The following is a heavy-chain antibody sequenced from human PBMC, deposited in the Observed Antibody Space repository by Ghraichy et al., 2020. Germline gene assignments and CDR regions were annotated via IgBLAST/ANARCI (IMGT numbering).Heavy chain of an antibody. CDR1: GFTFSSYA. V-gene: IGHV3-23*01. CDR3: AKDPEYYYDSSGYPFDY. CDR2: ISGSGGST. D-gene: IGHD3-22*01. J-gene: IGHJ4*02. Sequence: GGSLRLSCAASGFTFSSYAMSWVRQAPGKGLEWVSAISGSGGSTYYADSVKGRFTISRDNSKNTLYLQMNSLRAEDTAVYYCAKDPEYYYDSSGYPFDYWGQGTLVTVSS.